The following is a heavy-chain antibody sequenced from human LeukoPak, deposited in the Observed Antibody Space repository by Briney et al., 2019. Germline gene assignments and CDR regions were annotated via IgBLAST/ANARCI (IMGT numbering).Heavy chain of an antibody. CDR2: ISGSGGST. D-gene: IGHD3-10*01. CDR1: GFTFSSYA. Sequence: GGSLRLSCAASGFTFSSYAMSWVRQAPGKGLEWVSAISGSGGSTYYADSVKGRFTISRDNSRNTLYMQMNSLRAEDTAVYYCAKGSSGSYGYWGQGTLVTVSS. V-gene: IGHV3-23*01. CDR3: AKGSSGSYGY. J-gene: IGHJ4*02.